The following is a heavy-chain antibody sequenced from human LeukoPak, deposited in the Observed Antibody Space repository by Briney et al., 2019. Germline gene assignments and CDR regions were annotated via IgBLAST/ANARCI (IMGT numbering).Heavy chain of an antibody. Sequence: GGSLRLSCAASGFTFSSYSMNWVRQAPGKGLEWVSSISSSSSYIYYADSVKGRFTISRDNAKNSLYLQMNSLRAEDTAVYYCARVQSGTGQDWFDPWGQGTLVTVSS. V-gene: IGHV3-21*01. CDR1: GFTFSSYS. CDR3: ARVQSGTGQDWFDP. D-gene: IGHD1-1*01. CDR2: ISSSSSYI. J-gene: IGHJ5*02.